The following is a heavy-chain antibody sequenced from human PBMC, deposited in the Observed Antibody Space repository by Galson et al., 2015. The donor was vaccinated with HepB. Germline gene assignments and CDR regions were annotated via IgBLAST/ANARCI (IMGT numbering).Heavy chain of an antibody. V-gene: IGHV3-21*01. D-gene: IGHD3-3*01. CDR3: ARAGLYDFWSGFFDY. CDR1: GFTFCSYS. J-gene: IGHJ4*02. CDR2: ISSSSSYI. Sequence: SLRLSCSASGFTFCSYSMNWVRQAPGKGLEWVSSISSSSSYIYYADSVKGRFTISRDNTKNSLYLQMNSLRAEDTAVYYCARAGLYDFWSGFFDYWGQGTLVTVSS.